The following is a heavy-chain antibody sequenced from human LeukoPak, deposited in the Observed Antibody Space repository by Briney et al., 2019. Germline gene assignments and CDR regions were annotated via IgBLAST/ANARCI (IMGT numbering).Heavy chain of an antibody. CDR2: IIPILGIA. V-gene: IGHV1-69*04. CDR3: ARGAGDFDY. J-gene: IGHJ4*02. D-gene: IGHD6-25*01. CDR1: GCTFSSYA. Sequence: SVKVSCKASGCTFSSYAISWVRQAPGQGLEWMGRIIPILGIANYAQKFQGRVTITADKSTSTAYMELSSLRSEDTAVYYCARGAGDFDYWGQGTLVTVSS.